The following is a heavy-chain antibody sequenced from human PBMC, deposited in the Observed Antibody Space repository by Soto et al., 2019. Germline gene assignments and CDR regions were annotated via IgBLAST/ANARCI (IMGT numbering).Heavy chain of an antibody. J-gene: IGHJ4*02. CDR2: IVVGSGNT. CDR1: GLTFTSSA. V-gene: IGHV1-58*02. Sequence: GASVKVPCKASGLTFTSSAMQWVRQARGQRLEWIGWIVVGSGNTNYAQKFQERVTITRDMSTSTAYMELSSLRSEDTAVYYCAAVEISGGWSQYFDYWGQGTLVTVSS. D-gene: IGHD2-15*01. CDR3: AAVEISGGWSQYFDY.